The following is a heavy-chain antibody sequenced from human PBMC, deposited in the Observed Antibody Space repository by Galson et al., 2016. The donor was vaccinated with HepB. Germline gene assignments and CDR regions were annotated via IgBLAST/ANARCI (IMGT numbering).Heavy chain of an antibody. CDR3: ARPQSVSETYQGMDV. Sequence: SLRLSCAASGFTFSSNAMRWVRQAPGQGLEWVSSINPRGGGSRYADSVKGRFTISRDNFKDTLYLEMSSLTAEDTATYYCARPQSVSETYQGMDVWGHGTTVTVSS. V-gene: IGHV3-23*01. CDR1: GFTFSSNA. CDR2: INPRGGGS. D-gene: IGHD3-10*01. J-gene: IGHJ6*02.